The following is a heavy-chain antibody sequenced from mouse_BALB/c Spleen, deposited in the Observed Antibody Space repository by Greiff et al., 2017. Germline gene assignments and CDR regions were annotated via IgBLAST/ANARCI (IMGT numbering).Heavy chain of an antibody. Sequence: EVHLVESGGGLVKPGGSLKLSCAASGFTFSSYTMSWVRQTPEKRLEWVATISSGGSYTYYPDSVKGRFTISRDNAKNTLYLQMSSLKSEDTAMYYCTRGALMDYWGQGTSVTVSS. CDR2: ISSGGSYT. D-gene: IGHD3-1*01. CDR3: TRGALMDY. J-gene: IGHJ4*01. CDR1: GFTFSSYT. V-gene: IGHV5-6-4*01.